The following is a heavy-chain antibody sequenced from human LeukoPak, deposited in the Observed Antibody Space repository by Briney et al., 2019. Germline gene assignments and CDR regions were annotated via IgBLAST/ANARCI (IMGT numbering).Heavy chain of an antibody. J-gene: IGHJ4*02. CDR2: IYSSGST. Sequence: MPSETLSLACAVSGASVSGSNYYWGWIRQPPGKGLEWIGNIYSSGSTYYNASLQSRVTISIDTSKNQFSLRLNSVTAADTAMYYCAKSGGYGLIDYWGQGTRVTVSS. CDR1: GASVSGSNYY. V-gene: IGHV4-39*01. CDR3: AKSGGYGLIDY. D-gene: IGHD1-26*01.